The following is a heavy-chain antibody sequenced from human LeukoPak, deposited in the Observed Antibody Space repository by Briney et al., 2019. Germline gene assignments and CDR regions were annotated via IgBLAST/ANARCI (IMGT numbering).Heavy chain of an antibody. V-gene: IGHV4-38-2*01. CDR3: ARPLLTGIVGATWHY. J-gene: IGHJ4*02. CDR1: GYSISSGYY. D-gene: IGHD1-26*01. CDR2: IYHSGST. Sequence: SETLSLTCAVSGYSISSGYYWGWIRQPPGKGLEWIGSIYHSGSTYYNPSLKSRVTISVDTSKNQFSLKLSSVTVADTAVYYCARPLLTGIVGATWHYWGQGTLVTVSS.